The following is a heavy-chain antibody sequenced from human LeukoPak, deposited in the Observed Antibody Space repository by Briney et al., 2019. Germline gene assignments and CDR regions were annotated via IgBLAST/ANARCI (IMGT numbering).Heavy chain of an antibody. CDR1: GGSISSSNW. CDR2: IYHSGST. Sequence: SGTLSLTCAVSGGSISSSNWWSWVRQPPGKGLEWIGEIYHSGSTNYNPSLKSRVTISVDKSKNQFSLKLSFVTAADTAVYYCVMVRGTPLAWFDPWGQGTLVTVSS. J-gene: IGHJ5*02. D-gene: IGHD3-10*01. V-gene: IGHV4-4*02. CDR3: VMVRGTPLAWFDP.